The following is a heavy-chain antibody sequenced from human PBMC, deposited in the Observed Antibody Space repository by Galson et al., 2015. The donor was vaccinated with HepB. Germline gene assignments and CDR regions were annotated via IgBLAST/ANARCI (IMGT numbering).Heavy chain of an antibody. CDR3: ARIFTSSWYFDH. Sequence: LRPSCAASGFTVSRSYMAWVRQAPGKGLEWVSVISTGTDLYYADSVRGRFAIARDNSKNSLYLQLNSLRADDTAVYYCARIFTSSWYFDHWGQGTLVTVSS. D-gene: IGHD6-13*01. J-gene: IGHJ4*02. CDR1: GFTVSRSY. V-gene: IGHV3-53*01. CDR2: ISTGTDL.